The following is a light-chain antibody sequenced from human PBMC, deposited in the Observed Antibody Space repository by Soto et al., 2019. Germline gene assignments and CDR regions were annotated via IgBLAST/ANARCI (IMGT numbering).Light chain of an antibody. CDR3: QQSNSIPPWT. J-gene: IGKJ1*01. CDR2: GAS. V-gene: IGKV1-39*01. Sequence: DIQMTQSQSSLSASVGDRVTITCRASQTISKYLNWYQHKPGKGPKLLIYGASTLQSGVPSRFSGSGSGTDFTLTISSLQPEDVATYYCQQSNSIPPWTFGQGTKVEIK. CDR1: QTISKY.